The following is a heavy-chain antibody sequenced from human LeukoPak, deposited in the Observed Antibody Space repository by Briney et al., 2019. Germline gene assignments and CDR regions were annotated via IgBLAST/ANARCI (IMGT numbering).Heavy chain of an antibody. J-gene: IGHJ4*02. D-gene: IGHD2-2*01. V-gene: IGHV3-21*01. Sequence: GGSLRLSCAASGFTFSSYSMTWVRQAPGRGLQWVSSIHSSSNYIYYTDSVKGRFIISRDNAKNSLYLQMNSLRAEDTAVYYCARVGYCSSTSCSLSDYWGQGTLVTVSS. CDR1: GFTFSSYS. CDR2: IHSSSNYI. CDR3: ARVGYCSSTSCSLSDY.